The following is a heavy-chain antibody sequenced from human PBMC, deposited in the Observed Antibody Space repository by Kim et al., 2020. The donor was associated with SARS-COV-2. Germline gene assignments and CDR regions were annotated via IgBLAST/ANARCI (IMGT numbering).Heavy chain of an antibody. J-gene: IGHJ4*02. CDR3: ARGATYAAYYFDY. V-gene: IGHV5-51*01. D-gene: IGHD4-17*01. Sequence: YSPSVQGQVTISTDQSINTAYLQWSSLKASDTAMYYCARGATYAAYYFDYWGQGTLVTVSS.